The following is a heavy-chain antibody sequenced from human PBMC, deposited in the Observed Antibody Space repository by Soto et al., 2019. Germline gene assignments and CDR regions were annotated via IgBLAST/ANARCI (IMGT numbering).Heavy chain of an antibody. D-gene: IGHD6-19*01. CDR2: IWYDGSNE. V-gene: IGHV3-33*08. CDR1: RFIFSNFG. CDR3: ARDDIPGIAVATYGMDV. Sequence: GGSLRLSCAVSRFIFSNFGMHWVRQAPGKGLEWVAVIWYDGSNEYYADSVKGRFTISKDNSKNTLYLQMNSLRAEDTAVYYCARDDIPGIAVATYGMDVWGQGTTVTVSS. J-gene: IGHJ6*02.